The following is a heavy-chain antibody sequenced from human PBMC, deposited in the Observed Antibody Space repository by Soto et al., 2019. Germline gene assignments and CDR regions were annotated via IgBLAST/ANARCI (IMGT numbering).Heavy chain of an antibody. CDR1: GFTFSNAW. J-gene: IGHJ5*02. CDR3: TTDRGFWSGYSRDP. Sequence: GGSLRLSCAASGFTFSNAWMSWVRQAPGKGLEWVGRIKSKTDGGTTDYAAPVKGRFTISRDDSKNTLYLQMNSLKTEDTAVYYCTTDRGFWSGYSRDPWGQGTLVTVYS. V-gene: IGHV3-15*01. D-gene: IGHD3-3*01. CDR2: IKSKTDGGTT.